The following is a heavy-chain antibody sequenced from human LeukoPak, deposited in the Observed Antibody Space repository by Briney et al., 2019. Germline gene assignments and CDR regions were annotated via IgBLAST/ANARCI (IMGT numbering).Heavy chain of an antibody. Sequence: GESLKISCKGSGYGFTSYWIGWGRQVPGKGLEWMGIIYPGDSDTRYSPSFQGQVTISADKSISTAYLQWSSLRASDTAMYYCARGVPHDLDYWGQGTLVTVSS. V-gene: IGHV5-51*01. CDR1: GYGFTSYW. D-gene: IGHD1-1*01. CDR2: IYPGDSDT. J-gene: IGHJ4*02. CDR3: ARGVPHDLDY.